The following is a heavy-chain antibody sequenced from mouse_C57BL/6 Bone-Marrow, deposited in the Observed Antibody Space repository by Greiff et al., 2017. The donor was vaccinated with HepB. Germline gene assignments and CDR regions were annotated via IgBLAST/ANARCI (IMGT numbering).Heavy chain of an antibody. J-gene: IGHJ1*03. V-gene: IGHV6-6*01. Sequence: EVQGVESGGGLVQPGGSMKLSCAASGFTFSDAWMDWVRQSPEKGLEWVAEIRNKANNHATYYAESVKGRFTISRDDSKSSVYLQMNSLRAEDTGIYYCTSTTVVAPRYFDVWGTGTTVTVSS. CDR2: IRNKANNHAT. CDR1: GFTFSDAW. D-gene: IGHD1-1*01. CDR3: TSTTVVAPRYFDV.